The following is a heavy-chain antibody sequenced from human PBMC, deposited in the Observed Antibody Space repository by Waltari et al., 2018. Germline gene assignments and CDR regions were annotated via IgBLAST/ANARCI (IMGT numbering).Heavy chain of an antibody. V-gene: IGHV4-38-2*01. CDR3: ARHSYGDYGVGFDY. Sequence: QVQLQESGPGLVKPSETLSLTCAVSGYSISSGYYWGWIRQPPGKGLEWIGSIYHSGRTYYNPAPKSRVTISVDTSKNQFSLKLSSVTAADTAVYYCARHSYGDYGVGFDYWGQGTLVTVSS. J-gene: IGHJ4*02. CDR2: IYHSGRT. CDR1: GYSISSGYY. D-gene: IGHD4-17*01.